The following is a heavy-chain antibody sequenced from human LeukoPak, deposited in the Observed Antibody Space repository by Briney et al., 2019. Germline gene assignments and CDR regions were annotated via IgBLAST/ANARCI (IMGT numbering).Heavy chain of an antibody. J-gene: IGHJ4*02. CDR1: GFTFSSYW. CDR2: INGDGSST. Sequence: PGGSLRLSCAASGFTFSSYWMHWVRQAPGKGLVWVSRINGDGSSTSYADSVKGRFTISRDNAKNTLYLQMNSLRAEDTAVYYCARDPMLAYYFDYWGQGTLVTVSS. V-gene: IGHV3-74*01. D-gene: IGHD2-8*01. CDR3: ARDPMLAYYFDY.